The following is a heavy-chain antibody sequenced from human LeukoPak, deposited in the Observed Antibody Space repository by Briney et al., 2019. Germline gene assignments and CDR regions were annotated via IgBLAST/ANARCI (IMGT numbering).Heavy chain of an antibody. Sequence: GGSLRLSCAASGFTFSRYAMSWVRQAPGKGLEWVSVISGSGNSTNYADSVKGRFTISRDTSKYTLYLQMNSLRAEDTAVYYCAKGSLGMDVWGQGTTVTVSS. CDR1: GFTFSRYA. CDR3: AKGSLGMDV. V-gene: IGHV3-23*01. J-gene: IGHJ6*02. CDR2: ISGSGNST.